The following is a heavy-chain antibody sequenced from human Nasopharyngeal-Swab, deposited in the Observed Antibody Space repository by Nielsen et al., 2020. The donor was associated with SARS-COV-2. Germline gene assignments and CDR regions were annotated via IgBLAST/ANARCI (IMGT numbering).Heavy chain of an antibody. Sequence: VRQAPGKGLEWVANIKQDGSEKYYVDSVKGRFTISRDNAKNSLYLQMNSLRAEDTAVYYCARDYCSSTSCYDYWGQGTLVTVSS. D-gene: IGHD2-2*01. J-gene: IGHJ4*02. CDR3: ARDYCSSTSCYDY. CDR2: IKQDGSEK. V-gene: IGHV3-7*01.